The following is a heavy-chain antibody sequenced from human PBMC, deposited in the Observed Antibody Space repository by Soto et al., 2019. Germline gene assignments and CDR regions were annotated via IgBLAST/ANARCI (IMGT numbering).Heavy chain of an antibody. D-gene: IGHD2-2*01. CDR3: ASFPTYQLLDYGMDV. CDR1: GGSISSGDYY. J-gene: IGHJ6*02. CDR2: IYYSGST. V-gene: IGHV4-30-4*01. Sequence: QVQLQESGPGLVKPSQTQSLTCTVSGGSISSGDYYWSWIRQPPGKGLEWIGYIYYSGSTYYNPSLKSRVTIXXDXSXNQFSLKLSSVTAADTAVYYCASFPTYQLLDYGMDVWGQGTTVTVSS.